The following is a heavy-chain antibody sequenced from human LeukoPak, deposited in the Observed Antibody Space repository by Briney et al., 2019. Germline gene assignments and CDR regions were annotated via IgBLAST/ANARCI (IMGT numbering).Heavy chain of an antibody. Sequence: PGGSLRLSCAASGFTVSSSYMSWVRQAPGKGLEWVSVIYSGGGTYHAESVKGRFTISRDLSKNTLYLQMNSLRAEDTAVYYCARAGYSYDSSGYYRTLYFDYWGQGTLVTVSS. D-gene: IGHD3-22*01. J-gene: IGHJ4*02. CDR3: ARAGYSYDSSGYYRTLYFDY. CDR1: GFTVSSSY. CDR2: IYSGGGT. V-gene: IGHV3-53*01.